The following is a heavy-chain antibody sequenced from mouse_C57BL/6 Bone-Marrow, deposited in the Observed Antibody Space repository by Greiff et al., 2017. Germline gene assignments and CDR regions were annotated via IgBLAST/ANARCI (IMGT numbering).Heavy chain of an antibody. V-gene: IGHV1-81*01. Sequence: QVQLQQSGAELARPGASVKLSCKASGYTFTSYGISWVKQRTGQGLEWIGEIYPRSGNTYYNEKFNGKATLTADKSSSTAYMELRSLTSEDSAVYFCARKVYYGSSYAMDYWGQGTSVTVSS. D-gene: IGHD1-1*01. CDR3: ARKVYYGSSYAMDY. CDR2: IYPRSGNT. CDR1: GYTFTSYG. J-gene: IGHJ4*01.